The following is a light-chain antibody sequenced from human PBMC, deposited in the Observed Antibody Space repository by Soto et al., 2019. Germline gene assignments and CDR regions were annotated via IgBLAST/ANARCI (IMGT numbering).Light chain of an antibody. CDR1: QSVSNN. J-gene: IGKJ1*01. CDR3: QQYYNWWT. V-gene: IGKV3-15*01. CDR2: GAS. Sequence: EIVMXQXPXTVSVSPGERATLSCRASQSVSNNLAWYQKKPGQAPRLLIYGASTRATGIPARFSGSGSGTEFTLTISSLQSEDFAFYYCQQYYNWWTFGQGTRVDIK.